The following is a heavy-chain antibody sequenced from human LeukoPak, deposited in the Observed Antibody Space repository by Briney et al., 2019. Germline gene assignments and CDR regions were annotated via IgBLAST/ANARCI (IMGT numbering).Heavy chain of an antibody. Sequence: PSETLSLTCTVSGGSISSSSYYWGWIRQPPGKGLEWIGSIYYSGSTYYNPSLKSRVTISVDTSKNQFSLKLSSVTAADTAVYYCARGDYYDSSDDAFDIWGQGTMVTVSS. J-gene: IGHJ3*02. D-gene: IGHD3-22*01. CDR2: IYYSGST. V-gene: IGHV4-39*07. CDR1: GGSISSSSYY. CDR3: ARGDYYDSSDDAFDI.